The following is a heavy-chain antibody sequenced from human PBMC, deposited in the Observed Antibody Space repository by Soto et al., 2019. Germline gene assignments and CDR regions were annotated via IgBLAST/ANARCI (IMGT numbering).Heavy chain of an antibody. CDR1: GYTFTSYD. CDR3: ARGTAVAGTPDY. Sequence: ASVKGSCKAAGYTFTSYDSSWVRQATGQGLEWMGWMNPNSGNTGYAQKFQGRVTMTRNTSISTAYMELSSLRSEDTAVYYCARGTAVAGTPDYWGQGTLVTVSS. D-gene: IGHD6-19*01. CDR2: MNPNSGNT. V-gene: IGHV1-8*01. J-gene: IGHJ4*02.